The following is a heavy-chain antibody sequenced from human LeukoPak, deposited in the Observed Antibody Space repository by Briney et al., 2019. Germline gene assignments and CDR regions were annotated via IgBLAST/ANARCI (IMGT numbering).Heavy chain of an antibody. CDR3: ARGKFVMVRGVIAWFDP. Sequence: GASVKVSCKASGYTFTSYGISWVRQAPGQGLEWMGWISAYNGNTNYAQKFQGRVTMTRNTSISTAYMELSSLRSEDTAVYYCARGKFVMVRGVIAWFDPWGQGTLVTVSS. D-gene: IGHD3-10*01. V-gene: IGHV1-18*01. CDR2: ISAYNGNT. CDR1: GYTFTSYG. J-gene: IGHJ5*02.